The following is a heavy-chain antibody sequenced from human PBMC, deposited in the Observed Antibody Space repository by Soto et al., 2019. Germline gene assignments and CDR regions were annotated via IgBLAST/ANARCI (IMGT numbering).Heavy chain of an antibody. CDR3: AMGMYYYDRCYFDY. CDR1: GGTFSSYA. Sequence: QVQLVQSGAEVKKPGSSVKVSCKASGGTFSSYAISWVRQAPGQGLEWMGGIIPIFGTANYAQKFQGRVTITADESTSTGYMELSSLRSEDTAVYYCAMGMYYYDRCYFDYWGQGTLVTVSS. CDR2: IIPIFGTA. D-gene: IGHD3-22*01. J-gene: IGHJ4*02. V-gene: IGHV1-69*01.